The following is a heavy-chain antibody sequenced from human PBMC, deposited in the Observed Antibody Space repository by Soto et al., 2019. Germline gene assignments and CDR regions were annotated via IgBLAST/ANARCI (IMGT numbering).Heavy chain of an antibody. CDR1: GCSISSGYY. J-gene: IGHJ6*02. Sequence: PWGTLSLTCAVSGCSISSGYYWGWSRQPPGKGLEWIGSIYHSGSTYYNPSLKSRVTISVDTSKNQFSLKLSSVTAADTAVYYCARGGSAQLRFLEWSQYGMDVRGQGTTVT. CDR2: IYHSGST. V-gene: IGHV4-38-2*01. CDR3: ARGGSAQLRFLEWSQYGMDV. D-gene: IGHD3-3*01.